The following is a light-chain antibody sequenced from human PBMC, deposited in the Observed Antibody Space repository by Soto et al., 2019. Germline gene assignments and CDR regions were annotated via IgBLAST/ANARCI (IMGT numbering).Light chain of an antibody. CDR3: QQLNSYPLT. Sequence: KLSKSPSSLSASIKDRVTITCRASQGMSSYLAWYQQKPGKAPKLLIYAASTLQSGVPSRFSGSGSGTDFTLTICSLQPEDFATYYCQQLNSYPLTFGGGTKVDIK. V-gene: IGKV1-9*01. CDR1: QGMSSY. CDR2: AAS. J-gene: IGKJ4*01.